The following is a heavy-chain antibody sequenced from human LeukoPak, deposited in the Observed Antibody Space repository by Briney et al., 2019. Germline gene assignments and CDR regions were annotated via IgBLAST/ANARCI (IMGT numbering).Heavy chain of an antibody. D-gene: IGHD2-21*02. V-gene: IGHV3-30*18. J-gene: IGHJ4*02. CDR1: AFTFSSYG. Sequence: GGSLRLSCAASAFTFSSYGMHWVRQAPGKGLEWVALISYDGSDKDYAKSVKGRFTISRDNSKNTLYLQMNSLRAEDTAVYYCAKDVSGGDCPDYWGQGTLVTVSS. CDR3: AKDVSGGDCPDY. CDR2: ISYDGSDK.